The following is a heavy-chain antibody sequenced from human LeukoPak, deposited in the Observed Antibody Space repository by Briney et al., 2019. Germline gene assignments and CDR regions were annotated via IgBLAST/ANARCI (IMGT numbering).Heavy chain of an antibody. Sequence: GGSLRLSCAASGFTFSNCWMHWVRQAPGKGLVWVSRTNSDGSSTSYADSVKGRFTISRDNAKNTLYLQMNSLRAEDTAVYYCARASVLAALGYYYYYMDVWGKGTTVTVSS. CDR1: GFTFSNCW. D-gene: IGHD6-6*01. V-gene: IGHV3-74*01. J-gene: IGHJ6*03. CDR2: TNSDGSST. CDR3: ARASVLAALGYYYYYMDV.